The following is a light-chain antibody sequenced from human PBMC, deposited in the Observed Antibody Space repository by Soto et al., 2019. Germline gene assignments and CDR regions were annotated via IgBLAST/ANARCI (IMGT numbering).Light chain of an antibody. CDR2: GSS. J-gene: IGKJ2*01. CDR3: HQYCSSPPYT. CDR1: QSVSNNY. Sequence: EVVLTQSPGTLSLSPGERATLSCRASQSVSNNYFACYQQKPRQAPRLLIFGSSDRTTGIPDRFSGGGSGTDFTLTITRLQPEDFAVYYCHQYCSSPPYTFGQGTKLEIK. V-gene: IGKV3-20*01.